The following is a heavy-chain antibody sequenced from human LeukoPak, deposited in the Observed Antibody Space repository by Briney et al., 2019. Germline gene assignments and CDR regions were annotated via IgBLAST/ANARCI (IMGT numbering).Heavy chain of an antibody. Sequence: QTGGSLRLSCAASGFRFTAFWMSWVRQAPGKGPEWVANINQESTETYYVDSVRGRFTISRDNAKNSLSLQMNSLRVEDTAVYYCAREVDRSFRYWGQGNLVTVSS. J-gene: IGHJ4*02. V-gene: IGHV3-7*01. CDR3: AREVDRSFRY. CDR1: GFRFTAFW. D-gene: IGHD2-15*01. CDR2: INQESTET.